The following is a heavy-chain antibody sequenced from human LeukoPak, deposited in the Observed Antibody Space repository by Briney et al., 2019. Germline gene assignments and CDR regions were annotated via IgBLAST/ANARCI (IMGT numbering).Heavy chain of an antibody. CDR1: GFTFSSYA. D-gene: IGHD3-3*01. J-gene: IGHJ4*02. Sequence: GGSLRLSCAASGFTFSSYAMSWVRQAPGKGLEWVSAISGSGGSTYYADSVKGRFTISRDNSKNTLYLQMNSLRAEDAAVYYCAKDKIGLRFLEWSYLFDYWGQGTLVTVSS. V-gene: IGHV3-23*01. CDR2: ISGSGGST. CDR3: AKDKIGLRFLEWSYLFDY.